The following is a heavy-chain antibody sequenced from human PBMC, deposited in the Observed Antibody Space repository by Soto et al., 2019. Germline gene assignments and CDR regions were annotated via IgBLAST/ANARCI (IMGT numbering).Heavy chain of an antibody. CDR3: AREGYYDSSGRIYYFDY. CDR1: GYTFTSYG. Sequence: SVKVSCKASGYTFTSYGISWVRQAPGQGLEWMGGIIPIFGTANYAQKFQGRVTITADESTSTAYMELSSLRSEDTAVYYCAREGYYDSSGRIYYFDYWGQGTLVTVSS. J-gene: IGHJ4*02. V-gene: IGHV1-69*13. CDR2: IIPIFGTA. D-gene: IGHD3-22*01.